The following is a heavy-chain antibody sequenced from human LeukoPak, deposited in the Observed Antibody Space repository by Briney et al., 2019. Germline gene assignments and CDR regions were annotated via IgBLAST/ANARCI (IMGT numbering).Heavy chain of an antibody. CDR1: GYTFTSYY. V-gene: IGHV1-46*01. Sequence: ASVKVSCKASGYTFTSYYIHWVRQAPGQGLEWMGIINPRDGNTHYAQKFQGRVTMTRDTSTSTVYMGLSSLRSDDTAVYYCARGVYYYDSSDYYYFHHWGQGTLVTVSS. J-gene: IGHJ1*01. D-gene: IGHD3-22*01. CDR2: INPRDGNT. CDR3: ARGVYYYDSSDYYYFHH.